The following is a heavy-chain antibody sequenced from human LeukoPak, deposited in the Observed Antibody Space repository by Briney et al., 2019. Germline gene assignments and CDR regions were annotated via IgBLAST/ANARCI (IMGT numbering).Heavy chain of an antibody. J-gene: IGHJ4*02. Sequence: SETLSPACAVSGGSISSGGYSWSWIRQPPGKGLEWIGYIYHSGSTYYNPSLKSRVTISVDRSKNQFSLKLSSVTAADTAVYYCASMSYDILTGYYAQFDYWGQGTLVTVSS. CDR2: IYHSGST. CDR1: GGSISSGGYS. CDR3: ASMSYDILTGYYAQFDY. D-gene: IGHD3-9*01. V-gene: IGHV4-30-2*01.